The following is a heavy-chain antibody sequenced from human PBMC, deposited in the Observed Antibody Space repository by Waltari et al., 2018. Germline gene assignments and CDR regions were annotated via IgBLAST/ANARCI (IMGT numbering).Heavy chain of an antibody. Sequence: VQLQESGPGLVKPSETLSLTCTVFGGSISSYYWSCIRQPPGKGLEWIGSIDYSGSTNYNPSLKSRVTISVDTSKNQFSLKLSSVTAADTAVYYCARLAARSAFDIWGQGTMVTVSS. CDR3: ARLAARSAFDI. V-gene: IGHV4-59*08. CDR1: GGSISSYY. CDR2: IDYSGST. J-gene: IGHJ3*02. D-gene: IGHD6-13*01.